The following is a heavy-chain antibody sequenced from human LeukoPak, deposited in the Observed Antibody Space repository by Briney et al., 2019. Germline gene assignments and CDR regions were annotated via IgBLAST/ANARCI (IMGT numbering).Heavy chain of an antibody. D-gene: IGHD3-10*01. CDR2: IIPIFGTA. CDR3: AAGSGSYYEASDY. V-gene: IGHV1-69*05. CDR1: GGTFSSYA. Sequence: GASVKVSCKASGGTFSSYAISWVRQAPGQGLEWMGGIIPIFGTANYAQRFQGRVTITTDESTSTAYMELSRLRSEDTAVYYCAAGSGSYYEASDYWGQGTLVTVSS. J-gene: IGHJ4*02.